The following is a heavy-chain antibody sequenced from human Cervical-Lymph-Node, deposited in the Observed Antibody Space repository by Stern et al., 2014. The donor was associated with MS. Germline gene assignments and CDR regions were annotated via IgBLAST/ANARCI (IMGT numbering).Heavy chain of an antibody. CDR1: GYIFTDYY. J-gene: IGHJ4*01. Sequence: VHLVESGAEAKAPGASMKVSCRASGYIFTDYYLHWVRQAPGQGLEWLGWINPNSGGTNYAQNFLGRVTMTRDTSISTAYMELRWLGYADTAVYYCARGSGTAYDLRGDYWGQGTLVTVSS. CDR2: INPNSGGT. CDR3: ARGSGTAYDLRGDY. D-gene: IGHD3-3*01. V-gene: IGHV1-2*02.